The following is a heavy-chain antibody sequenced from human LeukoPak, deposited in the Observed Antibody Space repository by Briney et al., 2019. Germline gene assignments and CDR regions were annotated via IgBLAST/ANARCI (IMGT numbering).Heavy chain of an antibody. CDR3: AKPPGGYIQDAFDI. CDR2: IRYDESDK. CDR1: GFTFSHCG. D-gene: IGHD3-22*01. V-gene: IGHV3-30*02. J-gene: IGHJ3*02. Sequence: GGSLRLSCRASGFTFSHCGMHWVRQAPGRGLDWVAHIRYDESDKYYADSVKGRFTISRDISKNTVYLQMNSLRAEDTAVYYCAKPPGGYIQDAFDIWGQGTMVTVSS.